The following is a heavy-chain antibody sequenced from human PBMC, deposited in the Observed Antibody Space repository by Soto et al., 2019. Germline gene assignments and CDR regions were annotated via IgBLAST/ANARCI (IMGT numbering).Heavy chain of an antibody. J-gene: IGHJ5*02. V-gene: IGHV4-39*01. CDR2: IYSGST. Sequence: SETLSLTCTVSGGSISSSSSYWGWVRQPPGRGLEWMATIYSGSTYQNPSLKSRVTISVDTSKNQFSLKLSSVAAPDTAIYYCVTTRGIAVGGSFDHWGQGTLVTVSS. D-gene: IGHD6-13*01. CDR1: GGSISSSSSY. CDR3: VTTRGIAVGGSFDH.